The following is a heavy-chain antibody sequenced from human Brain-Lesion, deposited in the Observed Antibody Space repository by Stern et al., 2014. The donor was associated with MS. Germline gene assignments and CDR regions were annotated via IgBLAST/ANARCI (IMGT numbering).Heavy chain of an antibody. CDR3: AREGETSDFFPFDY. J-gene: IGHJ4*02. V-gene: IGHV4-61*02. CDR2: IYISGST. D-gene: IGHD3/OR15-3a*01. Sequence: QLQLQESGPGLVKPSQTLSLTCTVSGGSMNSRPYYWNWLRQPAGKALEWIGRIYISGSTNYNPSLESRVTISIDTSKNQLSLKRSSGTAADTAVYYCAREGETSDFFPFDYWGQGAQVIVSS. CDR1: GGSMNSRPYY.